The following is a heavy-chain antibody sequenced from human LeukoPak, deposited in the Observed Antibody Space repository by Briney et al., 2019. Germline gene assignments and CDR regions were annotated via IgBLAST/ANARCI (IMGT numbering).Heavy chain of an antibody. CDR3: AKPTRGSGSFLIDF. Sequence: GGSLRLSCAASGFTFSSYGMHWARQAPGKGLEWVAVIWDDGSSKYYGDSVKGRFTISRDNSKNTLYLQMNSLRAEDTAVYYFAKPTRGSGSFLIDFWGQGTLVTVSS. CDR1: GFTFSSYG. D-gene: IGHD1-26*01. V-gene: IGHV3-33*06. CDR2: IWDDGSSK. J-gene: IGHJ4*02.